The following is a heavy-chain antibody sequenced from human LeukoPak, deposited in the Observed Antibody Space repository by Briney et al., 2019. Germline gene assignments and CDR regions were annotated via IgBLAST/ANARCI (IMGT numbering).Heavy chain of an antibody. CDR3: VRGGQWGILYYYYMDV. CDR2: IHSSGST. Sequence: SETLSLTCTVSGGPIRTYYWTWIRQPAGKGLEWIGRIHSSGSTSYNPSLESRVTMSVDMSKNQVTLRLRSVTAADTAVYYCVRGGQWGILYYYYMDVWGKGTTVTVSS. V-gene: IGHV4-4*07. J-gene: IGHJ6*03. D-gene: IGHD6-19*01. CDR1: GGPIRTYY.